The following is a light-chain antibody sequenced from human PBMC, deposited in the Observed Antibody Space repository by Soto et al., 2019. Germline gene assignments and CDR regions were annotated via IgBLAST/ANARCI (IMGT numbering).Light chain of an antibody. CDR2: GNN. Sequence: QPVLTQPPSVSGAPGQRVTISCTGSSSNIGAGYDVHWYQRLPGTAPKVLIYGNNNRPSGVPDRFSGSKSGTSASLAITGLQAEDEADYYSQSYDSSLSGSYVFGTGTKVTVL. J-gene: IGLJ1*01. CDR1: SSNIGAGYD. CDR3: QSYDSSLSGSYV. V-gene: IGLV1-40*01.